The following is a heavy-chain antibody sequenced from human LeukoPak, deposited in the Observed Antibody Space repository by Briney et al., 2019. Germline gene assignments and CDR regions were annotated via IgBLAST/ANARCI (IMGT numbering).Heavy chain of an antibody. CDR2: IYYSGST. CDR1: GGSISSYY. J-gene: IGHJ6*02. Sequence: SETLSLTCTVSGGSISSYYCSWIRQPPGKGLEWIGYIYYSGSTNYNPSLKSRVTISVDTSKNQFSLKLSSVTAADTAVYYCARFSRVAYYYYGMDVWGQGTTVTVSS. CDR3: ARFSRVAYYYYGMDV. V-gene: IGHV4-59*01. D-gene: IGHD3-3*02.